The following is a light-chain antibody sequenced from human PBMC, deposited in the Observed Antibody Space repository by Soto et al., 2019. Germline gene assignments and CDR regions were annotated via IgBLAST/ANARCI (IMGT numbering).Light chain of an antibody. J-gene: IGLJ1*01. CDR2: NND. CDR1: TSNIGSNT. Sequence: QSVLTQPPSASGTPGQWVTISRSGSTSNIGSNTVNWYQQLPGTAPKLLIYNNDQRPSGVPDRFSGSKSGTSASLAISGLQSEDEADYYCATWDDSRNKVFGTGTKLTVL. CDR3: ATWDDSRNKV. V-gene: IGLV1-44*01.